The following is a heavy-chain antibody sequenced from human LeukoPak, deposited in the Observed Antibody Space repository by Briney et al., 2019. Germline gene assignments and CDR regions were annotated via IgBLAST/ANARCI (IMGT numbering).Heavy chain of an antibody. CDR2: IYYSGST. V-gene: IGHV4-59*01. D-gene: IGHD5-18*01. Sequence: PSETLSLTCTVSGGSISSYYWSWIRQPPGKGLEWIGYIYYSGSTNYNPSLKSRVTISVDTSKNQFSLKLSSVTAADTAVYYCAREGAAMAPFGYWGQGTLVTVSS. CDR1: GGSISSYY. CDR3: AREGAAMAPFGY. J-gene: IGHJ4*02.